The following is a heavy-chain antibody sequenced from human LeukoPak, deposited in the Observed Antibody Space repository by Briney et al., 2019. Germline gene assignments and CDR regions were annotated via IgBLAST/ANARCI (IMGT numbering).Heavy chain of an antibody. V-gene: IGHV3-30*02. J-gene: IGHJ3*02. CDR2: IRYDGSNK. Sequence: GGSLRLSCAASGFTFSSYGMHWVRQAPGKGLEWVAFIRYDGSNKYYADSVKGRFTISRDNTKNSLYLQMNSLRAEDTAVYCCAKDGGSDPDSFDIWGQGTMVTVSS. CDR3: AKDGGSDPDSFDI. CDR1: GFTFSSYG. D-gene: IGHD2-15*01.